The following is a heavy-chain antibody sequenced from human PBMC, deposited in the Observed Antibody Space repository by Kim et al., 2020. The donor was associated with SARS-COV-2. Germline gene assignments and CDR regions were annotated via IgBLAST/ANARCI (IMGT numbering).Heavy chain of an antibody. V-gene: IGHV4-39*01. CDR3: ARWEWSKRIWDY. CDR1: GGSISSSSYY. D-gene: IGHD3-3*01. Sequence: SETLSLTCTVSGGSISSSSYYWGWIRQPPGKGLEWIGSIYYSGSTYYNPSLKSRVTISVDTSKNQFSLKLSSVTAADTAVYYCARWEWSKRIWDYWGQGTLVTVSS. CDR2: IYYSGST. J-gene: IGHJ4*02.